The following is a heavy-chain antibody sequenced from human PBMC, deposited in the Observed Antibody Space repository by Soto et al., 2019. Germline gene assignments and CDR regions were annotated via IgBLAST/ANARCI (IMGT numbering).Heavy chain of an antibody. Sequence: QVQLQESGPGLVKPSETLSLTCTVSGGSITSYYWSWIRQPPGKGLEYIGFIYYSGSTNYNPSLRSRAIMSVGTSKNQVSLKLNSVTAAVTAIYFCARVGVTVSPRGEEYYFDYWGQGTLVTVSS. CDR2: IYYSGST. J-gene: IGHJ4*02. CDR3: ARVGVTVSPRGEEYYFDY. D-gene: IGHD4-17*01. CDR1: GGSITSYY. V-gene: IGHV4-59*01.